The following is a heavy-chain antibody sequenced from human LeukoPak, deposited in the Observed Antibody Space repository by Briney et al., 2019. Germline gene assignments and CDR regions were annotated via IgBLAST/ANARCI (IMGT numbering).Heavy chain of an antibody. J-gene: IGHJ3*02. CDR3: AKAQGFRGYYDAFDI. CDR2: IRYDGSNK. V-gene: IGHV3-30*02. CDR1: GFTFGSYS. D-gene: IGHD3-22*01. Sequence: GGSLRLSCVASGFTFGSYSIHWVRQAPGKGLEWVAFIRYDGSNKYYADSVKGRFTISRDNSKNTLYLQMNSLRAEDTAVHYCAKAQGFRGYYDAFDIWGQGTMVTVSS.